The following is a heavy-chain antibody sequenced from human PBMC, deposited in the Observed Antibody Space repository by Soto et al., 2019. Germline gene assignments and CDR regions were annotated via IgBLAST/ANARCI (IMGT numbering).Heavy chain of an antibody. V-gene: IGHV1-69*13. Sequence: SXKVSCKAPGGTFSSYAISWVRQAPGQGLEWMGGIIPIFGTANYAQKFQGRVTITADESTSTAYMELSSLRSEDTAVYYCARDWPYSSSPNWFDPWGQGTLVTVSS. D-gene: IGHD6-13*01. CDR1: GGTFSSYA. CDR3: ARDWPYSSSPNWFDP. CDR2: IIPIFGTA. J-gene: IGHJ5*02.